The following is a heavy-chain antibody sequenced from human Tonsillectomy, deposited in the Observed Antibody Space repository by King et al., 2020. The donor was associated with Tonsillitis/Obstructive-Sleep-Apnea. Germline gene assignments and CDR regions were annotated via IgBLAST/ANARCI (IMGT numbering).Heavy chain of an antibody. CDR3: TGVVVPTDAFDI. CDR1: GFTFGDYA. CDR2: IRSKAYGGTT. V-gene: IGHV3-49*04. J-gene: IGHJ3*02. Sequence: VQLVESGGGLVQPGRSLRLSCTASGFTFGDYAMSWVRQAPGKGLEWVGFIRSKAYGGTTEYAAFVKGRFTISRDDSKSIAYLQMNSLKTEDTAVYYFTGVVVPTDAFDIWGQGTMVTVSS. D-gene: IGHD2-2*01.